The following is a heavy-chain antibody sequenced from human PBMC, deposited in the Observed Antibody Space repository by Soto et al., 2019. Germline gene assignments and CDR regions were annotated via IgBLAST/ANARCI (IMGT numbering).Heavy chain of an antibody. CDR2: MSGAGRSS. D-gene: IGHD3-3*01. V-gene: IGHV3-23*01. CDR1: GFTFSSYA. CDR3: AKGPIFGVENIYDY. J-gene: IGHJ4*02. Sequence: DVQLLESGGDLVQPGGSLRLSCAASGFTFSSYAMSQVRQAPGKGLEWVSSMSGAGRSSYDADPVKGRFTISRDNSKNTLYLQMNNPRAEDTALYYCAKGPIFGVENIYDYWGQGTLVTVSS.